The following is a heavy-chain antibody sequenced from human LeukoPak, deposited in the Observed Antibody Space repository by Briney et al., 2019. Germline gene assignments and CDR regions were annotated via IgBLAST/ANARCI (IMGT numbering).Heavy chain of an antibody. CDR3: ARGMVRGVIVDY. CDR1: GNSISSGYY. V-gene: IGHV4-38-2*02. J-gene: IGHJ4*02. CDR2: IYQSGGT. Sequence: SETLSLTCTVSGNSISSGYYWGWIRQPPGKGVEWIGSIYQSGGTYYNLSLKSRVTIAVDTSKNQFSLKLSSVTAAATAVYYCARGMVRGVIVDYWGQGTLVTVSS. D-gene: IGHD3-10*01.